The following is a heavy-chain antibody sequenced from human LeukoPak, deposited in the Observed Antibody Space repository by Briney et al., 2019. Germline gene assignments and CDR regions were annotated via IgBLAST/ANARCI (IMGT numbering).Heavy chain of an antibody. D-gene: IGHD6-13*01. CDR1: GFTFSSYA. CDR2: ISGSGGST. V-gene: IGHV3-23*01. J-gene: IGHJ4*02. Sequence: GGSLRLSCAASGFTFSSYAMSWVRQAPGKRLEWVSAISGSGGSTYYADSVKGRFTISRDNSKNSLYLQMNSLRAEDTAVYYCARGRVVAAAGTNFDYWGQGTLVTVSS. CDR3: ARGRVVAAAGTNFDY.